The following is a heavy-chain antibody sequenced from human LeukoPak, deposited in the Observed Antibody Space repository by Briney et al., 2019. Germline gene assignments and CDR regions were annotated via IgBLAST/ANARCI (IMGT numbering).Heavy chain of an antibody. J-gene: IGHJ4*02. D-gene: IGHD3-10*01. CDR1: GFTFSSYA. Sequence: PGGSLRLSCAASGFTFSSYAMSWVRQAPGKGPEWVSAISGSGGSTYYADSVKGRFTISRDNSKNTLYLQMNSLRAEDTAVYYCAKNGTHGSGSYYQIFDYWGQGTLVTVSS. CDR2: ISGSGGST. V-gene: IGHV3-23*01. CDR3: AKNGTHGSGSYYQIFDY.